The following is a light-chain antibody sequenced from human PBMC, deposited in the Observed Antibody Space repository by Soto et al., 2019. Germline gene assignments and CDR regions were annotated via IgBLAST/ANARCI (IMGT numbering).Light chain of an antibody. Sequence: DIQMTQSPSTLSASVGDRVTITCRASQSISSWVAWYQQKPGKAPKLLIYKASSLESGVPSRFSGSGSGTEFTLTISSLQPDDFATYYCQQYNSYSQTFGQGTKV. V-gene: IGKV1-5*03. CDR3: QQYNSYSQT. CDR2: KAS. J-gene: IGKJ1*01. CDR1: QSISSW.